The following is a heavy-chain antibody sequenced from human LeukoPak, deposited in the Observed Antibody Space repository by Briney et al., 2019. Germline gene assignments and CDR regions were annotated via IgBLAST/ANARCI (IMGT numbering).Heavy chain of an antibody. CDR2: ISSDGSNK. V-gene: IGHV3-30*03. CDR1: RFTFNTFG. Sequence: GRSLRLSCAASRFTFNTFGMHWVRQAPGKGLEWVAVISSDGSNKYYADSVKGRFTISRDNSKDTLYLQMSSLTVEDTAVYYCRAATKYRDYYYDYWGQGTLVTVSS. D-gene: IGHD3-22*01. J-gene: IGHJ4*02. CDR3: RAATKYRDYYYDY.